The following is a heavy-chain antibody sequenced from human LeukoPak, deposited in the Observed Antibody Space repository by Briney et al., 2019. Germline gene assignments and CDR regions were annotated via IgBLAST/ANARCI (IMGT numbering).Heavy chain of an antibody. CDR3: AKERLYSGSSFSY. V-gene: IGHV3-30*02. Sequence: GSLRLSCAASGFTFSDYAMHWVRQAPGKGLEWLTFITGDGNIKFHADSVKGRFSVSRDNSKNTQYLQMTSLRPEDTAMYYCAKERLYSGSSFSYWGQGTLVTVSS. CDR1: GFTFSDYA. D-gene: IGHD1-26*01. CDR2: ITGDGNIK. J-gene: IGHJ4*02.